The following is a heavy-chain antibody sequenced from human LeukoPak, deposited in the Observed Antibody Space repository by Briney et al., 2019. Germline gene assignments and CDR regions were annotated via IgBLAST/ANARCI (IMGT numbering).Heavy chain of an antibody. CDR3: ARAFRLVRGVITDY. Sequence: GGSLRLSCAASGFTFSNYWMHWVRQAPGKGLVWVSRINTDGRSTSYVDSVKGRFTISRDNAKNMLYLQMNSLRAEDTAVYYCARAFRLVRGVITDYWGQGTLVTVSS. J-gene: IGHJ4*02. V-gene: IGHV3-74*01. CDR1: GFTFSNYW. CDR2: INTDGRST. D-gene: IGHD3-10*01.